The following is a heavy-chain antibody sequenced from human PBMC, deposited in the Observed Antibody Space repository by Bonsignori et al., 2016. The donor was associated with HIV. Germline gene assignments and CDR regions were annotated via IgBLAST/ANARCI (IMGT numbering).Heavy chain of an antibody. V-gene: IGHV1-46*01. J-gene: IGHJ4*02. D-gene: IGHD2-2*01. CDR3: ARGVAVGIVVVPAALYYFDY. CDR2: INPSGGST. Sequence: WVRQAPGQGLEWMGIINPSGGSTSYAQKFQGRVTMTRDTSTSTVYMELSSLRSEDTAVYYCARGVAVGIVVVPAALYYFDYWGQGTLVTVSS.